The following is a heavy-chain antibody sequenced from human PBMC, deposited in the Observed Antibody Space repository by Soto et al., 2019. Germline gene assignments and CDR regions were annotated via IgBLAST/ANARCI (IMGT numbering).Heavy chain of an antibody. Sequence: EVQLVESGGGLIQPGGSLRLACAAAGFSVSSNYMSWVRQAPGKGPEWVSIIYSSGSAYYADSVEGRFTISRDNSKNTVYLQMTGLRADDTAVYFCVRDWSGWAYYFDYWGQGTLVTVSS. CDR1: GFSVSSNY. V-gene: IGHV3-53*01. D-gene: IGHD3-3*01. CDR3: VRDWSGWAYYFDY. CDR2: IYSSGSA. J-gene: IGHJ4*02.